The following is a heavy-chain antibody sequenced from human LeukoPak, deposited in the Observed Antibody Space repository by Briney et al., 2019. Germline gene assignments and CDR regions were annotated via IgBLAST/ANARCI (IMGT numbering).Heavy chain of an antibody. CDR3: ARGSTYYGSSGQVPFDY. Sequence: GGSLRLSCAASGFTFSSYSMNWVRQAPGKGLEWGSYISGSSSTIYYADSVKGRFTISRDNGKNTLYLQMNSLRAEDTAVYYCARGSTYYGSSGQVPFDYWGQGTLVTVSS. CDR1: GFTFSSYS. J-gene: IGHJ4*02. D-gene: IGHD3-22*01. V-gene: IGHV3-48*01. CDR2: ISGSSSTI.